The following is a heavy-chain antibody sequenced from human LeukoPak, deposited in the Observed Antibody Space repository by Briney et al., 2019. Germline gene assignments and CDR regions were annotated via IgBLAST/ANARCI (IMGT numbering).Heavy chain of an antibody. D-gene: IGHD2-2*01. CDR3: ARVRGYCSSTSCYPYYFDY. Sequence: GGSLRLSCAAPGLIFSGYYMGWIRQAPGKGLEWVSYITSSGSMMYYADSVKGRFTISRDNAKNSLYVQMDSLRAEDTAIYYCARVRGYCSSTSCYPYYFDYWGQGTPVTVSS. CDR2: ITSSGSMM. J-gene: IGHJ4*02. V-gene: IGHV3-11*01. CDR1: GLIFSGYY.